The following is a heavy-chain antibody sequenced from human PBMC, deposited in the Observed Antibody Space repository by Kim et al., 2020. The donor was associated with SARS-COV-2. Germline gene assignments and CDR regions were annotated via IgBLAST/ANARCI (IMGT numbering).Heavy chain of an antibody. D-gene: IGHD4-17*01. V-gene: IGHV1-2*06. CDR1: GYTFTGYY. Sequence: ASVKVSCKASGYTFTGYYMHWVRQAPGQGLEWMGRINPNSGGTNYAQKFQGRVTMTRDTSISTAYMELSRLRSDDTAVYYCARDQKTSLRTVTTGYFQHWGQGTLVTVSS. CDR3: ARDQKTSLRTVTTGYFQH. J-gene: IGHJ1*01. CDR2: INPNSGGT.